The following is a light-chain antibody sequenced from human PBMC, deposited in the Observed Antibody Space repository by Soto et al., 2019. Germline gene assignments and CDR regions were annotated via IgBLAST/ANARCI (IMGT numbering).Light chain of an antibody. CDR3: QQYNKWPPYT. CDR1: QSVSSN. J-gene: IGKJ2*01. V-gene: IGKV3-15*01. CDR2: GAS. Sequence: EIVMTQSPATLSVSPGERATLSCRASQSVSSNLAWYQQKPGQAPRLLIYGASTRATGIPARFSGSGSGTGFTLTIRMLQSEDFAVYYCQQYNKWPPYTFGQGTKLEIK.